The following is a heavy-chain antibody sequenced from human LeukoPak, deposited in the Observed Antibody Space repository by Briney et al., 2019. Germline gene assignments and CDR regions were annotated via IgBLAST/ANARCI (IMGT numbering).Heavy chain of an antibody. V-gene: IGHV4-61*02. CDR2: IYTSGST. Sequence: SQTLSLTCTVSGGSISSGSYYWSWIRQPAGKGLEWIGRIYTSGSTNYNPSLKSRVTISVDTSKNQCSLKLSSVTAADTAVYYCAREKGSSGWTSYYYYMDVWGKGTTVTVSS. CDR1: GGSISSGSYY. CDR3: AREKGSSGWTSYYYYMDV. D-gene: IGHD6-19*01. J-gene: IGHJ6*03.